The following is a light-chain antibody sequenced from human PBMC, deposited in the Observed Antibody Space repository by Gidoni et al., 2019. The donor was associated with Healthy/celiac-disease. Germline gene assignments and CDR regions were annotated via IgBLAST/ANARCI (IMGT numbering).Light chain of an antibody. CDR1: QSVSSSY. J-gene: IGKJ3*01. CDR2: GAS. CDR3: QQYGSSPLFT. V-gene: IGKV3-20*01. Sequence: EIVLTQSPGTLSLSPGERATLSCRASQSVSSSYLAWYQQKPGQAPRLLIYGASSRATGIPDRFSGSVSGTDFTLTISRLEPEDFAVYYCQQYGSSPLFTFGLGTRVDIK.